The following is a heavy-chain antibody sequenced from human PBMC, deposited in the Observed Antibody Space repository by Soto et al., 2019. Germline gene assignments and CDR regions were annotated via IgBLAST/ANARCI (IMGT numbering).Heavy chain of an antibody. V-gene: IGHV5-51*01. Sequence: XSLKISCKGSGYSFTTYWIVWVRQMPGKGLEWMEIIYPGDSDTRYSPSFQGQVTISADKSISTAYLQWSSLKDSDTAMYYCARHRGIAARQNYFDYRGQGTLVTVS. CDR2: IYPGDSDT. J-gene: IGHJ4*02. CDR1: GYSFTTYW. D-gene: IGHD6-6*01. CDR3: ARHRGIAARQNYFDY.